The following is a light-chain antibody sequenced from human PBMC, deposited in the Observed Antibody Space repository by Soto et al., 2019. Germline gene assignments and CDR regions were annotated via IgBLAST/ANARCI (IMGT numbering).Light chain of an antibody. CDR1: QSVSSSY. V-gene: IGKV3-20*01. J-gene: IGKJ4*01. Sequence: LTQSPSTLYLSPGERATLSCRASQSVSSSYLAWYQQKPGQAPRLLIYGASSRATGIPDRFSGSGSGTDFTLTISRLEPEDFAVYYCQQYGSSPVTFGGGTKVDIK. CDR3: QQYGSSPVT. CDR2: GAS.